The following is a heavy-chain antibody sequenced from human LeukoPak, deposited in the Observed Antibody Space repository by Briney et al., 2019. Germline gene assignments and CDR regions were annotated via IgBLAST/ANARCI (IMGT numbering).Heavy chain of an antibody. CDR1: GFTFSSYA. CDR3: ARDGSSHYYYYMDV. CDR2: ISDSGGTT. Sequence: GGSLRLSCVASGFTFSSYAMSWVRQAPGKGLDWVSAISDSGGTTYYADSVKGRFTISRDNSKNTLYLQMNSLRAEDTAVYYCARDGSSHYYYYMDVWGKGTTVTVSS. J-gene: IGHJ6*03. D-gene: IGHD1-26*01. V-gene: IGHV3-23*01.